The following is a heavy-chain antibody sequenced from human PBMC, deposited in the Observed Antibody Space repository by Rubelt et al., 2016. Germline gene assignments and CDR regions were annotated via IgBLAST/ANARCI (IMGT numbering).Heavy chain of an antibody. CDR1: GFNFRDYA. CDR2: TSYDGSNK. Sequence: QVQLVESGGGVVQPGRSLRLSCAASGFNFRDYAMYWVRQAPGKGLEWVAVTSYDGSNKYYAESVKGRFTISRDNSKNTRYLQMNSLRPDDTAVYYCARRSGGSPDYWGQGTLVTVSS. J-gene: IGHJ4*02. CDR3: ARRSGGSPDY. V-gene: IGHV3-30*04. D-gene: IGHD1-26*01.